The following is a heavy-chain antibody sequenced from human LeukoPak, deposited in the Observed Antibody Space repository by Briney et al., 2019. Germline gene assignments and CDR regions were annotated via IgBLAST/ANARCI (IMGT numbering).Heavy chain of an antibody. CDR3: ALFGGGAFDI. CDR1: GGSISSSSYR. V-gene: IGHV4-39*01. J-gene: IGHJ3*02. CDR2: IDYSGST. D-gene: IGHD3-10*01. Sequence: SETLSLTCTVSGGSISSSSYRWGWIRQTPEKGLEWIGTIDYSGSTSYNTSLKSRFTISRDTSKNQFSLKLTSVTASDTSVYYCALFGGGAFDIWGQGTMVTVSS.